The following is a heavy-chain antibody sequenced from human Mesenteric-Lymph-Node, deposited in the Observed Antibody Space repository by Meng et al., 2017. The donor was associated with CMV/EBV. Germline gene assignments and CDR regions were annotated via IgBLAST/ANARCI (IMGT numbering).Heavy chain of an antibody. CDR2: ISASGGAT. Sequence: GESLKISCAASGFTFSSYWMSWVRQAPGKGLEWVSAISASGGATYYADSVKGRFTISRDSSKNTLFLQMNSLRAEDTAVYYCAKDPDYWGQGTLVTVSS. CDR1: GFTFSSYW. J-gene: IGHJ4*02. CDR3: AKDPDY. V-gene: IGHV3-23*01.